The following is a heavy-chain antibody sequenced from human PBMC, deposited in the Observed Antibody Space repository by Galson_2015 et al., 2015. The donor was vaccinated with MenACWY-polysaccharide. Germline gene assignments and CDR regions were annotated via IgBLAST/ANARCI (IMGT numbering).Heavy chain of an antibody. Sequence: SLRLSCAASGFIFSNYWMHWVRQAPGEGLVWVSRIKSDASTTNNADSVKGRFTISRDNAKNTLYLEMNNLRAEDTAVYYCANSISGHLFDYWGQGTLVTVSS. CDR3: ANSISGHLFDY. J-gene: IGHJ4*02. V-gene: IGHV3-74*01. D-gene: IGHD1-14*01. CDR1: GFIFSNYW. CDR2: IKSDASTT.